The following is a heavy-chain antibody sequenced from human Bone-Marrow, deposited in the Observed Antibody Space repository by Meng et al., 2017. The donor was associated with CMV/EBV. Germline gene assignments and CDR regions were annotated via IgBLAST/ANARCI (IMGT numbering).Heavy chain of an antibody. CDR1: SSSSSS. CDR3: ARAFRGYCSTTSCYIFDS. Sequence: SSSSSSWSWIRQPPGRGLEWIGYLYNSGSTNYNPPLQSRVTISIDTSKNQFSLKLSSVTAADTAVYYCARAFRGYCSTTSCYIFDSWGQGSLVTVSS. D-gene: IGHD2-2*02. CDR2: LYNSGST. V-gene: IGHV4-61*01. J-gene: IGHJ4*02.